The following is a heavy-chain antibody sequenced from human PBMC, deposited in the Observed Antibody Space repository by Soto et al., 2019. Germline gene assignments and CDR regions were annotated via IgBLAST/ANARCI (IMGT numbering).Heavy chain of an antibody. J-gene: IGHJ4*01. CDR1: GFPFSNDY. CDR3: SRVGATGWVVNGRDYFDY. Sequence: GGSLRLSCAVSGFPFSNDYMSWIRQAPGKGLEWLPDISHXSLSNHYADSLRGRFSISQDNAKYFLFLQMDSLGAEERAVYYWSRVGATGWVVNGRDYFDYWGHGTLVTVSS. V-gene: IGHV3-11*01. CDR2: ISHXSLSN. D-gene: IGHD6-19*01.